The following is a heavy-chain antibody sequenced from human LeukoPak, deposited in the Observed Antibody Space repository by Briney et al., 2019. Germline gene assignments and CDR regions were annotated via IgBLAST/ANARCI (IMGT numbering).Heavy chain of an antibody. CDR2: IYTSGST. CDR3: ARDFAYIAVAGTHDAFDI. CDR1: GGSISSYY. V-gene: IGHV4-4*07. Sequence: SETLSLTCTVSGGSISSYYWSWIRQPAGKGLEWIGRIYTSGSTNYNPSLKSRVTMSVDTSKNQFSLKLSSVTAADTAVYYCARDFAYIAVAGTHDAFDIWGQGTMVTVSS. J-gene: IGHJ3*02. D-gene: IGHD6-19*01.